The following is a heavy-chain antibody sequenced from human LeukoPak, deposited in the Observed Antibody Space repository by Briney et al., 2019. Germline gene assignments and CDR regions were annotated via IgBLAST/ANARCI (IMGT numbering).Heavy chain of an antibody. V-gene: IGHV4-38-2*02. Sequence: SETLSLTCTVSGYSISSGYYWGWIRQPPGKGLEWIGSIYHSGSTYYNPSLKSRVTISVDTSKNQFSLKLSSVTAADTAVYYCAREGESPTHDILTGYGEDWGQGTLVTVSS. J-gene: IGHJ4*02. D-gene: IGHD3-9*01. CDR1: GYSISSGYY. CDR3: AREGESPTHDILTGYGED. CDR2: IYHSGST.